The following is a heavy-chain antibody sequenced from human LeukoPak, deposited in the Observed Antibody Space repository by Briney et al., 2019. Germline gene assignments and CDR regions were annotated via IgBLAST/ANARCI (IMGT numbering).Heavy chain of an antibody. J-gene: IGHJ4*02. Sequence: APVKVSCKASGYTFTSYGISWVRQAPGQGLEWMGWISAYNGNTNYAQKLQGRVTMTTDTSTSTAYMELRSLRSDDTAVYYCARDLSPLIAAAGARTFDYWGQGTLVTVSS. V-gene: IGHV1-18*01. D-gene: IGHD6-13*01. CDR1: GYTFTSYG. CDR2: ISAYNGNT. CDR3: ARDLSPLIAAAGARTFDY.